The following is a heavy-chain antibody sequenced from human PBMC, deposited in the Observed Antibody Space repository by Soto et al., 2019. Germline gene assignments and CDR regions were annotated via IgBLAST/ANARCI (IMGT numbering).Heavy chain of an antibody. J-gene: IGHJ1*01. CDR1: GFTFSSYW. Sequence: GGSLRLSCAASGFTFSSYWMSWVRQAPGKGLEWVANIKQDGSEKYYVDSVKGRFTISRDNAKNSLYLQMNSLRAEDTAVYYCARVSWRPYYDFWSGYEYFQHWGQGTLVTVSS. CDR2: IKQDGSEK. V-gene: IGHV3-7*01. D-gene: IGHD3-3*01. CDR3: ARVSWRPYYDFWSGYEYFQH.